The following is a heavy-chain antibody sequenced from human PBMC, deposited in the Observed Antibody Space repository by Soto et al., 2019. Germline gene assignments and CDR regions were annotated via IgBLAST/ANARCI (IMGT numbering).Heavy chain of an antibody. CDR1: GASISGFY. V-gene: IGHV4-4*07. CDR2: IYATGTT. J-gene: IGHJ5*02. CDR3: VRDGTKTLRDWFDP. Sequence: PSETLTLTCTVSGASISGFYWSWIRKSAGKGLEWIGRIYATGTTDYNPSLKSRVMMSVDTSKKQFSLKLRSVTAADTAVYYCVRDGTKTLRDWFDPWGQGISVTVSS. D-gene: IGHD1-1*01.